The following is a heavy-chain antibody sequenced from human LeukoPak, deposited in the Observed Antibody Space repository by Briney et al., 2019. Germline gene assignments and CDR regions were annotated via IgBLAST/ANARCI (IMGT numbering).Heavy chain of an antibody. CDR3: ARNYYDSSGYYYLLDY. CDR1: GGTFSSYA. V-gene: IGHV1-69*13. J-gene: IGHJ4*02. D-gene: IGHD3-22*01. CDR2: IIPIFGTA. Sequence: SVTVSCKASGGTFSSYAISWVRQAPGQGLEWMGGIIPIFGTANYAQKFQGRVTITADESTSTAYMDLSSLRSEDTAVYYCARNYYDSSGYYYLLDYWGQGTLVTVSS.